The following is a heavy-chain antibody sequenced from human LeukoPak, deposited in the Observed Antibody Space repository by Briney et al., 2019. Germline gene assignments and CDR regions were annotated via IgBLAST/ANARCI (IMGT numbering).Heavy chain of an antibody. CDR3: AKEGGDYYGSGSYYY. J-gene: IGHJ4*02. CDR2: ISYDGSNK. V-gene: IGHV3-30*18. D-gene: IGHD3-10*01. CDR1: GFAFSSYG. Sequence: PGGPLRLSCADSGFAFSSYGMHWVRQAPGKGLEWVAVISYDGSNKYYADSVKGRFTISRDNSKNTLYLQMNSLRAEDTAVYYCAKEGGDYYGSGSYYYWGQGTLVTVSS.